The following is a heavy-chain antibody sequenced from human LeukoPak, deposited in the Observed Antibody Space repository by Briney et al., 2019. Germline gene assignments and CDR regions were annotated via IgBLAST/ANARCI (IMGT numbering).Heavy chain of an antibody. V-gene: IGHV3-23*01. Sequence: PGGSLRLSCAASGFTFSSYAMSWVRQAPGKGLEWVSAISGSGGSTYYADSVKGRFTISRDNSKNTLYLQMNSLRAEDTAVYYCAKGRLERVVGATTADYWGQGTLVTVSS. CDR3: AKGRLERVVGATTADY. CDR1: GFTFSSYA. D-gene: IGHD1-26*01. CDR2: ISGSGGST. J-gene: IGHJ4*02.